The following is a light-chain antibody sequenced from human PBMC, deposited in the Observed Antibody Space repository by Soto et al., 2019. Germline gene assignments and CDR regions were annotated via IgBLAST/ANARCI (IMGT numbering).Light chain of an antibody. CDR2: GAS. V-gene: IGKV3-20*01. J-gene: IGKJ1*01. CDR1: QSVSSSY. CDR3: QQYGSSPRT. Sequence: EIVLTQSPGTLSLSPGERATLSCRASQSVSSSYSAWYQQKPGQAPRLLIYGASSRASGIPDRFSGSGSGTDFTLSISRLEPEDFAVYYCQQYGSSPRTFGQGTQ.